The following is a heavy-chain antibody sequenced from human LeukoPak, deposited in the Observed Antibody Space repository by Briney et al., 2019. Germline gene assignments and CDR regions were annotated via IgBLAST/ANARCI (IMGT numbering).Heavy chain of an antibody. D-gene: IGHD3-9*01. Sequence: GASVKVSCKASGYTFTSCAMNWVRQAPGQGLEWMGRINTNTGNPTYAQGFTGRFVFSLDTSVSTAYLQISSLKAEDTAVYYCARELRYFDWSPGAFDIWGQGTMVTISS. V-gene: IGHV7-4-1*02. J-gene: IGHJ3*02. CDR2: INTNTGNP. CDR3: ARELRYFDWSPGAFDI. CDR1: GYTFTSCA.